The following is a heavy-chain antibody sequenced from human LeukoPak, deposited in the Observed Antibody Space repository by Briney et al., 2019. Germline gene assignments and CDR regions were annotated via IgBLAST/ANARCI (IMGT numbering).Heavy chain of an antibody. Sequence: SXXTSGYPFTSYXIHWXRQAAGXXXXWMSWMTPNSEKRAYAQKFQGRVTMTTNTSIDTAYMELCSLTFDDTAIYYCARGRGWGILDSWGQGHLVTVSS. J-gene: IGHJ4*02. CDR3: ARGRGWGILDS. V-gene: IGHV1-8*01. CDR2: MTPNSEKR. CDR1: GYPFTSYX. D-gene: IGHD6-19*01.